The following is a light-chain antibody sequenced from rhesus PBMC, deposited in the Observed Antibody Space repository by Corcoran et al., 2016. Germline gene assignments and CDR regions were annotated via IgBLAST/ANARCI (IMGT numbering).Light chain of an antibody. V-gene: IGKV1-74*01. CDR1: ENVNNY. CDR3: QHSYGTPFT. J-gene: IGKJ3*01. Sequence: DIQMTQSPSSLSASVGDRLTITCRASENVNNYLHWYQQKPVKAPKLLIYSASTLQRGVPLMFSGSGSGTDYKFTISSLQPEDVAAYYCQHSYGTPFTFGPGTKVDIK. CDR2: SAS.